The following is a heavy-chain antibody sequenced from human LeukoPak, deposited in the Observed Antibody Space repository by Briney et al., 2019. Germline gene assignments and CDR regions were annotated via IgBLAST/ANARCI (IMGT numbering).Heavy chain of an antibody. CDR3: ASGGQQWLVCYFDY. CDR1: GFTFSSYS. D-gene: IGHD6-19*01. J-gene: IGHJ4*02. CDR2: ISSSSSTI. V-gene: IGHV3-48*01. Sequence: PGGSLRLSCAASGFTFSSYSMNWVRQAPGKGLEWVSYISSSSSTIYYADSVKGRFTISRDNAKNSLYLQMNSLRAEDTAVYYCASGGQQWLVCYFDYWGQGTLVTVSS.